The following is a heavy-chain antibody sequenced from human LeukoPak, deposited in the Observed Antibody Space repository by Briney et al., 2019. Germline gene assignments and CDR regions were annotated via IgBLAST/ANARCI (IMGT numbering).Heavy chain of an antibody. D-gene: IGHD6-19*01. Sequence: SETLSLTCAVSGYSISSGYYWGWIRQPPGKGLEWIGSIYHSGSTYYNPSLKSRVTISVDTSKNQFSLKLSSVTAADTAVYYCAILAVDYYYYMDVWGKGTAVTVSS. CDR1: GYSISSGYY. CDR2: IYHSGST. CDR3: AILAVDYYYYMDV. V-gene: IGHV4-38-2*01. J-gene: IGHJ6*03.